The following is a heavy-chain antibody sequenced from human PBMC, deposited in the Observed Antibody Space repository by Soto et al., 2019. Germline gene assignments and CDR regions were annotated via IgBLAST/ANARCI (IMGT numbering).Heavy chain of an antibody. CDR1: GFTVDSNY. Sequence: GSLRLSCAVSGFTVDSNYMSWVRQAPGKGLEWVAVMRDTGRTNYADFVEGRFTISRDDSKNMVFLQMNSLRAGDTAVYYCARDDYGLDVWGQGTTVTVSS. CDR3: ARDDYGLDV. V-gene: IGHV3-53*01. J-gene: IGHJ6*02. CDR2: MRDTGRT.